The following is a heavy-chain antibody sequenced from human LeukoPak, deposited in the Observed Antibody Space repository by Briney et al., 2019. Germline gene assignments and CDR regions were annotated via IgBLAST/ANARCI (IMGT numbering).Heavy chain of an antibody. CDR3: ARSGTLYGDPLWAYDL. CDR2: ISSSSNYI. Sequence: GGSLRVSCAASGFTFSSYSMNWVRQAPGKGLEWFSSISSSSNYIHYADSVKGRFTIARDNAKNSLYLHMNSLSAEDTAVYSCARSGTLYGDPLWAYDLWGRGTLVTVSS. CDR1: GFTFSSYS. J-gene: IGHJ2*01. V-gene: IGHV3-21*06. D-gene: IGHD4-17*01.